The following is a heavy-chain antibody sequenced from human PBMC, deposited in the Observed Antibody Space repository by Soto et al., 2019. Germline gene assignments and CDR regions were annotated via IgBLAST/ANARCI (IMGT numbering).Heavy chain of an antibody. D-gene: IGHD6-19*01. CDR2: IYYSGST. Sequence: SETLSLTCTVSGGSISSSNYYWAWIRQPPGKGLEWIGYIYYSGSTNYNPSLKSRVTISVDTSKNQFSLKLSSVTAADTAVYYCARTPWLNYYYYMDVWGKGTTVTVSS. J-gene: IGHJ6*03. V-gene: IGHV4-61*05. CDR3: ARTPWLNYYYYMDV. CDR1: GGSISSSNYY.